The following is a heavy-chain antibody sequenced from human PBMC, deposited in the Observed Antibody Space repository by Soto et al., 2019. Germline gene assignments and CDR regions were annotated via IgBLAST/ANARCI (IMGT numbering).Heavy chain of an antibody. CDR1: GDSVTSNY. CDR2: MHYTGFS. D-gene: IGHD3-3*01. CDR3: ARAIFGVVIQGGQNWFDP. Sequence: SETLSLTCAFSGDSVTSNYLTWIRQSPEKGLEWIGYMHYTGFSFYNPSLKSRVAMSVDKSKNEFTLQLTSVTAADTAVYYCARAIFGVVIQGGQNWFDPWGQGTLVTVSS. J-gene: IGHJ5*02. V-gene: IGHV4-59*02.